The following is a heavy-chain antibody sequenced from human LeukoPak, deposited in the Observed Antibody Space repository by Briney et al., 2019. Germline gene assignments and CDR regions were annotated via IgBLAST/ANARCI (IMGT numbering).Heavy chain of an antibody. CDR3: ARKAHDGSGRYRAAFDI. CDR1: GGTFSSYA. CDR2: TIPIFGTA. J-gene: IGHJ3*02. Sequence: GASVKVSCKASGGTFSSYAISWVRQAPGQGLEWMGGTIPIFGTANYAQKFQGRVTITADESTSTAYMELSSLRSEDTAAYSCARKAHDGSGRYRAAFDIWGQGTMVTVSS. D-gene: IGHD6-19*01. V-gene: IGHV1-69*13.